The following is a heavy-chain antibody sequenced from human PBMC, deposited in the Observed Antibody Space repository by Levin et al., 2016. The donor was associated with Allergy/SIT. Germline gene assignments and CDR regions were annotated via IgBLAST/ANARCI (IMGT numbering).Heavy chain of an antibody. CDR3: TRVPYCTNGVCYEGSSRAFYYFDY. CDR2: IRSKTYGGTT. V-gene: IGHV3-49*04. J-gene: IGHJ4*02. CDR1: GFTFGDYA. Sequence: GESLKISCTASGFTFGDYAMSWVRQAPGKGLEYIGFIRSKTYGGTTQYAASVKGKFTISRDDSTSIAYLQMNSLKTEDTAVYYCTRVPYCTNGVCYEGSSRAFYYFDYWGQGTLVTVSA. D-gene: IGHD2-8*01.